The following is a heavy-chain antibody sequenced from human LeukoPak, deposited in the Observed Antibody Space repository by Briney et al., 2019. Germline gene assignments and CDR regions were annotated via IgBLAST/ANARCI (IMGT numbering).Heavy chain of an antibody. V-gene: IGHV3-7*01. CDR2: IKQGGNEK. CDR3: AREGRYCSSTSCSGHNWFDP. CDR1: GFTFSIYW. J-gene: IGHJ5*02. Sequence: GGSLRLSCAASGFTFSIYWMSWVRQAPGKGLEWVANIKQGGNEKYHVDSVKGRFTISRDNAKNSLYLQMNSLRAEDTAVYYCAREGRYCSSTSCSGHNWFDPWGQGTLVIVSS. D-gene: IGHD2-2*01.